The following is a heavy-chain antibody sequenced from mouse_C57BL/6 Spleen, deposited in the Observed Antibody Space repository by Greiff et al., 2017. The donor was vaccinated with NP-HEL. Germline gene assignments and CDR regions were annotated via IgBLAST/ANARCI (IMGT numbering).Heavy chain of an antibody. V-gene: IGHV1-4*01. Sequence: VQLQQSGAELARPGASVKMSCKASGYTFTSYTMHWVKQRPGQGLEWIGYINPSSGYTKYNQKFKDKATLTADKSSSTAYMQLSSLTSEDSAVYYCARASYYYGSSYRWYFDVWGTGTTVTVSS. J-gene: IGHJ1*03. CDR1: GYTFTSYT. CDR3: ARASYYYGSSYRWYFDV. D-gene: IGHD1-1*01. CDR2: INPSSGYT.